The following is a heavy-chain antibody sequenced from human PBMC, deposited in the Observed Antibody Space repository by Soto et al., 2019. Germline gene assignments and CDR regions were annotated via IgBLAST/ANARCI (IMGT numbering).Heavy chain of an antibody. V-gene: IGHV3-15*07. CDR3: TTPPYYDSDY. D-gene: IGHD3-3*01. CDR1: SVSNAW. Sequence: SVSNAWMNWVRQAPGKGLEWVGRIKSKTDGGTTDYAAPVKGRFTISRDDSKNTLYLQMNSLKTEDTAVYYCTTPPYYDSDYWGQGTLVTVSS. CDR2: IKSKTDGGTT. J-gene: IGHJ4*02.